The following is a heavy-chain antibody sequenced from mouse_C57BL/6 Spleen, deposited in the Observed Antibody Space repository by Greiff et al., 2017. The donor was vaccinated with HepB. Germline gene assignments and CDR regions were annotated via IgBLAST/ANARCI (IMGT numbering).Heavy chain of an antibody. V-gene: IGHV1-50*01. J-gene: IGHJ1*03. D-gene: IGHD1-2*01. CDR3: ARAATDWYFDV. Sequence: QVQLKQPGAELVKPGASVKLSCKASGYTFTSYWMQWVKQRPGQGLEWIGEIDPSDSYTNYNQKFKGKATLTVDTSSSTAYMQRSSLTSEDSAVYYCARAATDWYFDVWGTGTTVTVSS. CDR1: GYTFTSYW. CDR2: IDPSDSYT.